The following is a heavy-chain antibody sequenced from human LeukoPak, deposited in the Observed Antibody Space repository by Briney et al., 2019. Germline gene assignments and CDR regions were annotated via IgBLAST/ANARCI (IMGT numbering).Heavy chain of an antibody. Sequence: SVKVSCKASGYTFTSYGISWVRQAPGQGLEWMGRIIPIFGTANYAQKFQGRVTITTDESTSTAYMELSSLRSEDTAVYYCAIFGVVTQRDWGQGTLVTVSS. CDR3: AIFGVVTQRD. J-gene: IGHJ4*02. CDR2: IIPIFGTA. V-gene: IGHV1-69*05. D-gene: IGHD3-3*01. CDR1: GYTFTSYG.